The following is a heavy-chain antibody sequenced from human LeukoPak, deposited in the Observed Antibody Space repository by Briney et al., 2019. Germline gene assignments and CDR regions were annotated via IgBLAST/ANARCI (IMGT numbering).Heavy chain of an antibody. CDR3: ARSEGYYYDSSGYYYDY. Sequence: NSSETLPLTCTVSGGSISSYYWSWIRQPPGKGLEWIGYIYYSGSTNYNPSLKSRVTISVDTSKNQFSLKLSSVTAADTAVYYCARSEGYYYDSSGYYYDYWGHGTLVTVSS. V-gene: IGHV4-59*01. CDR2: IYYSGST. D-gene: IGHD3-22*01. J-gene: IGHJ4*01. CDR1: GGSISSYY.